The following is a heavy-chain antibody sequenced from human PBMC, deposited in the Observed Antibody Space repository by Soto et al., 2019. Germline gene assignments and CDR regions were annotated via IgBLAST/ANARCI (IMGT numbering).Heavy chain of an antibody. D-gene: IGHD3-3*01. CDR3: ARDSSYDFWSGSRFDY. CDR1: GYTFTSYG. CDR2: ISAYNGNT. J-gene: IGHJ4*02. Sequence: QVQLVQSGAEVKKPGASVKVSCKASGYTFTSYGISWVRQAPGQGLEWMGWISAYNGNTNYAQKLQGRVTMTTDTSTSTGYMELRSLRSDDTAVYYCARDSSYDFWSGSRFDYWGQGTLVTVSS. V-gene: IGHV1-18*04.